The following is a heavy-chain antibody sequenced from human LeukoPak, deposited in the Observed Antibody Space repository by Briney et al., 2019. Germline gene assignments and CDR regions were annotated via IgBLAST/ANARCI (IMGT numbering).Heavy chain of an antibody. CDR3: ASSPLAVAGMGEYFDC. CDR2: IYTSGST. D-gene: IGHD6-19*01. CDR1: GGSISSGSYY. Sequence: PSQTLSLTCTVSGGSISSGSYYWSWIRQPAGKGLEWIGRIYTSGSTNYNPSLKSRVTISVDTSKNQFSLKLSSVTAADTAVYYCASSPLAVAGMGEYFDCWGQGTLVTVSS. J-gene: IGHJ4*02. V-gene: IGHV4-61*02.